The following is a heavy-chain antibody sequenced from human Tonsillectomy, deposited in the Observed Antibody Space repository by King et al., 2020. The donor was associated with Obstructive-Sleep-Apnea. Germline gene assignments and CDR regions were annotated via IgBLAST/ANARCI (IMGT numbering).Heavy chain of an antibody. V-gene: IGHV3-30*02. J-gene: IGHJ5*02. Sequence: VQLVESGGGVVQPGRSLRLSCAASGFTFSSYGMHWVRQAPGKGLEWVAFIRYEGSNKYYADSVKGRFTISRDNSKNTLYLQMNSLRAEDTAVYYCAKDKYSSGPSWFDPWGQGTLVTVSS. D-gene: IGHD6-19*01. CDR2: IRYEGSNK. CDR3: AKDKYSSGPSWFDP. CDR1: GFTFSSYG.